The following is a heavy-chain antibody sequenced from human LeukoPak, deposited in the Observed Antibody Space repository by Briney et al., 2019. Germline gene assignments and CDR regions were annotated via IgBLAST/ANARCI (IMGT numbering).Heavy chain of an antibody. D-gene: IGHD2-2*01. CDR3: AKETHCSSTSCYALDGGYGMDV. CDR1: GFTFSSYA. Sequence: GGSLRLSCAASGFTFSSYAMSWVRQAPGKGLEWVSAISGSGGSTYYADSVKGRFTISRDNSKNTLYLQMNSLRAEDTAVYYCAKETHCSSTSCYALDGGYGMDVWGQGTTVTVSS. CDR2: ISGSGGST. J-gene: IGHJ6*02. V-gene: IGHV3-23*01.